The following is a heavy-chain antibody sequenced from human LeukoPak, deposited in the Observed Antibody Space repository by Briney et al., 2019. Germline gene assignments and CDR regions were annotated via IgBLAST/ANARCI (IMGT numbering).Heavy chain of an antibody. CDR1: GFTFSSNG. CDR3: AKTRPPRCSSTSCYPGAGYYYYMDV. D-gene: IGHD2-2*01. CDR2: ISAAGDST. J-gene: IGHJ6*03. V-gene: IGHV3-23*01. Sequence: GGSLRLSCAASGFTFSSNGVSWVRQAPGKGLEWVSSISAAGDSTFYADSVKGRFTISRDNSKNTLYLQMNSLRAEDTAVYYCAKTRPPRCSSTSCYPGAGYYYYMDVWGKGTTVTVSS.